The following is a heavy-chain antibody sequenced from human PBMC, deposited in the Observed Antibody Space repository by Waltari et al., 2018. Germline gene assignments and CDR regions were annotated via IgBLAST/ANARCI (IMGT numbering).Heavy chain of an antibody. V-gene: IGHV3-21*02. CDR2: ISNTGAYM. CDR1: GLSFNTYN. D-gene: IGHD7-27*01. Sequence: EVQLVESGGGLVRPGGSLRLSCAASGLSFNTYNMNWVRQAPGKGRGGVLSISNTGAYMHYADSVKGRFTISRDNAKNSLYLQLSSLRAEDTAMYYCATGGWGFFLGYWGQGTLVTVSS. CDR3: ATGGWGFFLGY. J-gene: IGHJ4*02.